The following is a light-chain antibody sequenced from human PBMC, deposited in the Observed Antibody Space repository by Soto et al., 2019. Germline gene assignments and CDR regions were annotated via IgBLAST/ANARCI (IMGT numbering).Light chain of an antibody. V-gene: IGKV2-28*01. CDR1: QRLLHSNGYNY. J-gene: IGKJ4*01. Sequence: LLTPSPLALPVTPGEPASISCRSSQRLLHSNGYNYLDRYLQKPGQSPQLLIYLGSNRASGVPDRFSGSGSGTDFTLNISRVEAEDVGVYYCMQALHTPLTFGGGTKVDIK. CDR2: LGS. CDR3: MQALHTPLT.